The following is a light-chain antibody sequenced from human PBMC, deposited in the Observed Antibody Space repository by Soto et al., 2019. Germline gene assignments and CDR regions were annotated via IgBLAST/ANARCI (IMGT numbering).Light chain of an antibody. CDR1: QSVSGSY. V-gene: IGKV3-20*01. CDR2: GAS. Sequence: EIVLTQSPGTLSLSPGERATLSCRASQSVSGSYLAWYQQKPGQAPRLLIYGASTRATGIPDRFSGGGSGTDFTPTVSRLEPEDFAVYYCQQYSRSPLTFGQGTKVDIK. J-gene: IGKJ1*01. CDR3: QQYSRSPLT.